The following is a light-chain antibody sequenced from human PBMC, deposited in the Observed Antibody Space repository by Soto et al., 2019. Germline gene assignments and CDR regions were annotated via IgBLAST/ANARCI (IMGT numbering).Light chain of an antibody. CDR3: QQTYNFPLT. Sequence: DVQMTQSPSSVSTSVGDTVTITCRASQGIASWLAWYQQKPGKAPNLLIYAASTLQSGVPGRFRGSGSGTDFSLTISSLQPEDFETYYCQQTYNFPLTFGGGTKVDIK. CDR2: AAS. CDR1: QGIASW. V-gene: IGKV1-12*01. J-gene: IGKJ4*01.